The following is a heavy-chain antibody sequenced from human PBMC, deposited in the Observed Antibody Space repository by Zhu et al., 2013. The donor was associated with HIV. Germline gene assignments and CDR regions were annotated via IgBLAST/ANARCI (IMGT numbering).Heavy chain of an antibody. Sequence: QVQLVQSGGEVKKPGAPVKVSCKASGYAFTLYGITWVRQAPGQGLEWMGWISTYNDNTNCAQNLQDRVTMTSDTSTNTAYMELRRLRSDDTAVYYCTRGLSGATRGMDVWGQGTTVTVSS. CDR2: ISTYNDNT. V-gene: IGHV1-18*01. CDR1: GYAFTLYG. J-gene: IGHJ6*02. D-gene: IGHD1-26*01. CDR3: TRGLSGATRGMDV.